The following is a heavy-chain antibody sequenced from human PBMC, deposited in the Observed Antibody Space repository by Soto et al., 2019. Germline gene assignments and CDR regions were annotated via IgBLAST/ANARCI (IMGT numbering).Heavy chain of an antibody. J-gene: IGHJ6*03. D-gene: IGHD3-16*02. CDR3: ARRGRREEVMITFGGVIAQGYYYYYMDV. Sequence: QVQLVQSGVGVKKPGASVKVSCKASGYTFTSYGISWVRQAPGQGLEWMGWISACNGNTNYAQKLQGRVTMTTDTSTSTAYSELRSMRSDDTAVYYCARRGRREEVMITFGGVIAQGYYYYYMDVWGKGTTVTVSS. V-gene: IGHV1-18*01. CDR1: GYTFTSYG. CDR2: ISACNGNT.